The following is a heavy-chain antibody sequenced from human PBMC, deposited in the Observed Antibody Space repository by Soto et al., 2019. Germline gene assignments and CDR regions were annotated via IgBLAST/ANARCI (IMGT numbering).Heavy chain of an antibody. D-gene: IGHD3-10*01. CDR1: GGSISSYY. CDR2: IYTSGST. V-gene: IGHV4-4*07. J-gene: IGHJ5*02. CDR3: AREGHVYYYGSGLYNSLDP. Sequence: SETLSLTCTVSGGSISSYYWSWIRQPAGKGLEWIGRIYTSGSTNYNPSLKSRVTMSVDTSKNQFSLKLSSVTAADTAVYYCAREGHVYYYGSGLYNSLDPCGPGLLVTVFS.